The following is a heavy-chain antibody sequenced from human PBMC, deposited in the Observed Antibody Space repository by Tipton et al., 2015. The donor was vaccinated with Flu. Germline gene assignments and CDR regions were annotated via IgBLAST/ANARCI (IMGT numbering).Heavy chain of an antibody. D-gene: IGHD3-10*01. CDR3: AREAYGSGSYEFWFDP. CDR2: IYYSGST. J-gene: IGHJ5*02. V-gene: IGHV4-59*12. Sequence: LRLSCTVSGGSISSYYWSWIRQPPGKGLEWIGYIYYSGSTNYNPSLKSRVTISVDTSKNQFSLKLSSVTAADTAVYHCAREAYGSGSYEFWFDPWGQGTLVTVSS. CDR1: GGSISSYY.